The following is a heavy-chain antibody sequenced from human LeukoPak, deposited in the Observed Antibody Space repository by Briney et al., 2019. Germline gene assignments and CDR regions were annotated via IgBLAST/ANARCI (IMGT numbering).Heavy chain of an antibody. V-gene: IGHV4-31*02. CDR3: ARLYYDSSGYYPYYFDY. J-gene: IGHJ4*02. Sequence: SWVRQAPGKGLEWIGYIYYSGSTYYNPSLKSRVTISVDTSKNQFSLKLSSVTAADTAVYYCARLYYDSSGYYPYYFDYWGQGTLVTVSS. CDR2: IYYSGST. D-gene: IGHD3-22*01.